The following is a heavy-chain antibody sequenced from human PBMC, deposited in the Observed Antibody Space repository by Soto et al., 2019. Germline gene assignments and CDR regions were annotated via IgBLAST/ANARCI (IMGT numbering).Heavy chain of an antibody. J-gene: IGHJ4*02. CDR3: ARDGMATTNYFDY. V-gene: IGHV3-33*01. CDR2: IWYDGSNK. D-gene: IGHD1-1*01. CDR1: GFTFSSYG. Sequence: GGSLRLSCAASGFTFSSYGMHWVRQAPGKGLEWVAVIWYDGSNKYYADSVKGRFTISRDNSKNTLYLQMNSLRAEDTAVYYCARDGMATTNYFDYWGQGTLVTVSS.